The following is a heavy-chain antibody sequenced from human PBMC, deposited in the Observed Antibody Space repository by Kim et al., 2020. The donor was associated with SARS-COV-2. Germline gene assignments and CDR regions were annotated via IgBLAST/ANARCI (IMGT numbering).Heavy chain of an antibody. CDR2: ISYDGSNK. Sequence: GGSLRLSCAASGFTFSSYAMHWVRQAPGKGLEWVAVISYDGSNKYYADSVKGRFTISRDNSKNTLSLQMNSLRAEDTAVYYCARDLSGWFGELLSYCFDYWGQGTLVTVSS. V-gene: IGHV3-30-3*01. CDR3: ARDLSGWFGELLSYCFDY. CDR1: GFTFSSYA. D-gene: IGHD3-10*01. J-gene: IGHJ4*02.